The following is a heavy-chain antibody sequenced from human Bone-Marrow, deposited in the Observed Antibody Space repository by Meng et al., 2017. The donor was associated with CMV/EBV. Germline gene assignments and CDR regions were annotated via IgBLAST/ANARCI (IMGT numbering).Heavy chain of an antibody. CDR1: GFTFSSYS. V-gene: IGHV3-21*01. Sequence: GESLKISCAASGFTFSSYSMNWVRQAPGKGLEWVSSISSSSSYIYYADSVKGRFTISRDNAKNSLYLQINSLRAEDTAVYYCARVTGEWGYWGQGTLVTVSS. J-gene: IGHJ4*02. D-gene: IGHD7-27*01. CDR2: ISSSSSYI. CDR3: ARVTGEWGY.